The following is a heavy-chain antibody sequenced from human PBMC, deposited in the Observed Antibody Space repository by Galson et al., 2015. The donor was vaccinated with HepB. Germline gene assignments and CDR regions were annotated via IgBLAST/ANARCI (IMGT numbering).Heavy chain of an antibody. V-gene: IGHV3-33*01. CDR3: VGTYSASIGYYGMDV. J-gene: IGHJ6*02. CDR2: IWYDGSSG. D-gene: IGHD6-13*01. CDR1: DVTLNPYG. Sequence: SLRLSCAASDVTLNPYGIHCVRQAPGHGLEWVTVIWYDGSSGYYADSVKGRFAISRDTSKNKVFLQMNSLSAEDTAVYYCVGTYSASIGYYGMDVWVQGTTVAVSS.